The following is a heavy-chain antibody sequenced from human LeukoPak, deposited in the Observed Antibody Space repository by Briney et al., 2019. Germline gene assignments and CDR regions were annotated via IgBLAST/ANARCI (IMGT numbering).Heavy chain of an antibody. J-gene: IGHJ4*02. Sequence: GGSLRLSCAASGFTFSSYSMNWVRQAPGKGLVWVSRISSDASITSYADPVKGRFTISRDNTKNSLFLQMDSLKAADTAVYFCARDDSGPRDKYYYESTGFFSRPYYLDYWGQGALVTVSS. D-gene: IGHD3-22*01. CDR1: GFTFSSYS. CDR2: ISSDASIT. CDR3: ARDDSGPRDKYYYESTGFFSRPYYLDY. V-gene: IGHV3-48*01.